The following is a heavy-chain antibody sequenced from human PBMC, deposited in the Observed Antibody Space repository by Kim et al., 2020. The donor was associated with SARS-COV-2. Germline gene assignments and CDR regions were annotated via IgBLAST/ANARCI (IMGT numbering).Heavy chain of an antibody. CDR2: IWSDGSNK. D-gene: IGHD1-7*01. J-gene: IGHJ3*02. V-gene: IGHV3-33*01. Sequence: GGSLRLSCAASGVSFSSHGMHWVRQAPGKGLEWVAVIWSDGSNKNYADSVKGRFTISRDNSENTLYLQANSLRADDTAVYYCARDGVRGTVDGFDIWGQGTMVIV. CDR3: ARDGVRGTVDGFDI. CDR1: GVSFSSHG.